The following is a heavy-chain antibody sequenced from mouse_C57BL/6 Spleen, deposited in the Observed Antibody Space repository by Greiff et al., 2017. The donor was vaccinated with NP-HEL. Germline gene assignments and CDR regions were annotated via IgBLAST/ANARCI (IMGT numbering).Heavy chain of an antibody. D-gene: IGHD2-2*01. Sequence: HVHLPPPRAGRVKPGASVKLSCKASGYTFTSYWMHWVKQRPGQGLEWIGMMKCNSGSTNYNEKFKSKATLTVDKSSSTAYMQLSSLTSEDSAVYYCARRTVTTGLDYWGQGTTLTVSS. CDR3: ARRTVTTGLDY. CDR2: MKCNSGST. CDR1: GYTFTSYW. J-gene: IGHJ2*01. V-gene: IGHV1-64*01.